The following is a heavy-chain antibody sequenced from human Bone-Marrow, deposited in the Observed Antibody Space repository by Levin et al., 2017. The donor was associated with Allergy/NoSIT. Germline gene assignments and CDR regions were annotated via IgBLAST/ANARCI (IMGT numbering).Heavy chain of an antibody. CDR2: ISSSGSDM. J-gene: IGHJ3*02. V-gene: IGHV3-21*01. Sequence: GESLKISCTVSGFTSSLYSINWVRQAPGKGLEWVSSISSSGSDMYYVDSVKGRFTISRDNAKNSLTLQMNSLRAEDTAVYYCARGIIGDVRVAHKEAFDIWGQGTMVSVSS. D-gene: IGHD2-8*02. CDR3: ARGIIGDVRVAHKEAFDI. CDR1: GFTSSLYS.